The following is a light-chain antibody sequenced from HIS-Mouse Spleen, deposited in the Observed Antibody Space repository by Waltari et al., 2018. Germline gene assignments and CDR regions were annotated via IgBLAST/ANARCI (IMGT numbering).Light chain of an antibody. V-gene: IGLV3-1*01. J-gene: IGLJ1*01. CDR1: KLGEKY. CDR2: PDS. CDR3: QAWDSSTAV. Sequence: SYELTQPPSVSVSPGQTASITCSGDKLGEKYACWYQQNPGKSPVLVIYPDSKRPSGIPERFSGSNSGNTATLTISGTQAMDEADYYCQAWDSSTAVFGTGTKVTVL.